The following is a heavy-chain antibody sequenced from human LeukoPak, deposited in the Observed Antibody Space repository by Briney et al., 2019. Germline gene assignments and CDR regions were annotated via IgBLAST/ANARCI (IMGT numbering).Heavy chain of an antibody. CDR1: GGSISTFY. J-gene: IGHJ4*02. D-gene: IGHD5-24*01. V-gene: IGHV4-59*01. CDR2: IYYSGST. CDR3: ARGDGYNYGLYYFDY. Sequence: SETLSLTCTVSGGSISTFYWSWIQQPPGKGLEWIGYIYYSGSTNYNPSLKSRVTISVDTSRNQLSLKLSSVTAADTAVYYCARGDGYNYGLYYFDYWGQGTLVPVSS.